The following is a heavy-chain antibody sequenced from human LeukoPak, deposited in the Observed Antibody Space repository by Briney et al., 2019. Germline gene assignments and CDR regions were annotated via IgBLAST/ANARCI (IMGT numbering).Heavy chain of an antibody. CDR3: AIGWVEGSIWFGEFDY. V-gene: IGHV4-39*07. J-gene: IGHJ4*02. CDR2: IYYSGST. Sequence: PSETLSLTCTVSGGSISSGDYYWSWIRQPPGKGLEWIGSIYYSGSTYYNPSLKSRVTISVDTSKNQFSLKLSSVTAADTAVYYCAIGWVEGSIWFGEFDYWGQGTLVTVSS. D-gene: IGHD3-10*01. CDR1: GGSISSGDYY.